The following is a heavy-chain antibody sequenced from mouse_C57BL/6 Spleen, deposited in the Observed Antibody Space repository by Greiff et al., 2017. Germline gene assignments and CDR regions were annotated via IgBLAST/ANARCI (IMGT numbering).Heavy chain of an antibody. J-gene: IGHJ4*01. CDR1: GYTFTSYW. CDR3: ARDYGNYAMGY. V-gene: IGHV1-72*01. Sequence: VQLQQPGAELVKPGASVKLSCKASGYTFTSYWMHWVKQRPGRGLEWIGRIGPNSGGTKYNEKFKSKATLTVDKPSSTAYMQLSSLTSEDSAVYYCARDYGNYAMGYWGQGPSVTVSS. CDR2: IGPNSGGT. D-gene: IGHD1-1*01.